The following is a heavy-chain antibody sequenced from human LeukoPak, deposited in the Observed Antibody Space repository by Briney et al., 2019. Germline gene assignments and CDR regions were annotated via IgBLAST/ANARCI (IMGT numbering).Heavy chain of an antibody. J-gene: IGHJ6*02. Sequence: EASVKVSCKASGYTFTSYGISWVRQAPGQGLEWMGWISAYNGNTNYAQKLQGRVTMTTDTSTSTAYMELRSLRSDDTAVYYCARGGVGASSYYYLYGMDVWGQGTTVIVSS. V-gene: IGHV1-18*01. D-gene: IGHD1-26*01. CDR3: ARGGVGASSYYYLYGMDV. CDR1: GYTFTSYG. CDR2: ISAYNGNT.